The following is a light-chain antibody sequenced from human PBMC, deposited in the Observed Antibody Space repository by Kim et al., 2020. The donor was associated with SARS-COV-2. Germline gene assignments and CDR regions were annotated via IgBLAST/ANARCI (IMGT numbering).Light chain of an antibody. Sequence: SPGHSVVFPCPRSHADARTSTYVSWYQQHPGHAPKLVIYDDPLRPSGVPVRFSGSKSGNTASLTVSGLQTEDEADYSCCSYAGFWLFGGGTQLTVL. CDR3: CSYAGFWL. CDR1: HADARTSTY. CDR2: DDP. V-gene: IGLV2-11*03. J-gene: IGLJ3*02.